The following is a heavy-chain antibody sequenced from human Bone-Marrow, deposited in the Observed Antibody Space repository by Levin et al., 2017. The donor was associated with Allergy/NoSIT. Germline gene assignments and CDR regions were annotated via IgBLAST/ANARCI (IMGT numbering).Heavy chain of an antibody. D-gene: IGHD6-13*01. CDR1: GFTFSNYD. CDR2: ITTTSSYI. J-gene: IGHJ4*02. V-gene: IGHV3-21*01. CDR3: AGDYGPTIAAAGTDY. Sequence: MAGGSLRLSCAASGFTFSNYDMNWVRQAPGKGLEWVSSITTTSSYIYYADSVKGRFTISRDNAKNSLYLQMNSLRGEDTAVYYCAGDYGPTIAAAGTDYWGQGTLVTVSS.